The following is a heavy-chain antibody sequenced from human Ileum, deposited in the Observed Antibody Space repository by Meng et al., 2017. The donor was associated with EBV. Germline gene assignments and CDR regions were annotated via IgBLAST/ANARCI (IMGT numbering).Heavy chain of an antibody. V-gene: IGHV4-30-4*01. D-gene: IGHD1-26*01. J-gene: IGHJ4*02. CDR3: VSYAVGAGGIGY. CDR2: HSGST. CDR1: GFSSSSGYFH. Sequence: VQLQESGPGLVKPSPTLSLSCAVSGFSSSSGYFHWSWIRQPPGKGLEWIGHSGSTSYNPSLRSRVTISVDTSKNQFSLKVDSATAGDTAVYYCVSYAVGAGGIGYWGQGILVTVSS.